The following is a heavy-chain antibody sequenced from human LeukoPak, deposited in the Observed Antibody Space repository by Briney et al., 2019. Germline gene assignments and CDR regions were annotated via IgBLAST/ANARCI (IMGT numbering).Heavy chain of an antibody. J-gene: IGHJ5*02. CDR1: GGSLSSQY. D-gene: IGHD1-7*01. Sequence: SETLSLTCTVSGGSLSSQYWSWIRQPPGKGLEWIGYIYYSGSTNYNPSLKSRVTISLDTSKNQSSLKVSSVTAADTAVYYCARFGRELRSWFAPWGQGTLVTVSS. CDR2: IYYSGST. V-gene: IGHV4-59*11. CDR3: ARFGRELRSWFAP.